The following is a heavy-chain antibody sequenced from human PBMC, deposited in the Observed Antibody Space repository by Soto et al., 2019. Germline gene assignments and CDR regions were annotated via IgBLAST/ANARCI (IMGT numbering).Heavy chain of an antibody. CDR2: IRSSSNYM. D-gene: IGHD4-17*01. J-gene: IGHJ6*02. Sequence: EVQLVESGGGLVKPGGSLRLSCAASGFSFSSYSMIWVRQAPGKGLEWVSSIRSSSNYMYYADSVKGRFTISRDNAKNSLYVQMNSLRAEDTAVYYCARGPHDYGDLDYYAYGMDVWGQGTTVTVSS. CDR3: ARGPHDYGDLDYYAYGMDV. CDR1: GFSFSSYS. V-gene: IGHV3-21*06.